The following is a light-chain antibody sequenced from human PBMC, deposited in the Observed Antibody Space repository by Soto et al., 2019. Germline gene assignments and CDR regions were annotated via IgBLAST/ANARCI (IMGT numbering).Light chain of an antibody. CDR1: QSVSSSY. Sequence: EIVLTQSPGTLSLSPGERATLSCRASQSVSSSYLAWYQQKPGQAPRLLIYDTSTRATGIPDRFSGSGSGTDFTLTISRLEPEDFAVYYCQQYGSSPITFGQGTRLEIK. CDR3: QQYGSSPIT. V-gene: IGKV3-20*01. CDR2: DTS. J-gene: IGKJ5*01.